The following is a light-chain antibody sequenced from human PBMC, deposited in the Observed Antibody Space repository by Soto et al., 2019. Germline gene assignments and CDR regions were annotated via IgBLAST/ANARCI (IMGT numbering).Light chain of an antibody. CDR3: QRYDDYPLT. Sequence: IQLTQSPSSLSASVGDRVTITCRASQGISSYLAWYQQKPGKAPKLLIYAASTLQSGVPSRFSGSASGTEFTLTISSLQPDDFATYYCQRYDDYPLTFGGGTKVDIK. CDR1: QGISSY. CDR2: AAS. J-gene: IGKJ4*01. V-gene: IGKV1-9*01.